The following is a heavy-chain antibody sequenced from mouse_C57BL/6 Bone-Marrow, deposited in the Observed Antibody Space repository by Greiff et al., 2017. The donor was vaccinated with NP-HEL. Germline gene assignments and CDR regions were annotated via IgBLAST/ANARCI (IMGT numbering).Heavy chain of an antibody. V-gene: IGHV14-4*01. CDR3: TPPPLDY. CDR1: GFNIKDDY. J-gene: IGHJ2*01. CDR2: IDPENGDT. Sequence: VQLQQSGAELVRPGASVKLSCTASGFNIKDDYMHWVKQRPEQGLEWIGWIDPENGDTEYASKFQGKATITADTSSNTAYLQLSSQTSEDTAVYYCTPPPLDYGGQGTTLTVSS.